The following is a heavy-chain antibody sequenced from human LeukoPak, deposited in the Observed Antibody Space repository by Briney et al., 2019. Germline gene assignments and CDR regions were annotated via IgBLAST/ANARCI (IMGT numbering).Heavy chain of an antibody. CDR2: IKQDGSEK. Sequence: SCKASGYTFTGYYMHWVRQAPGKGLEWVANIKQDGSEKYYVDSVKGRFTISRDNAKNSLYLQMNSLRAEDTAVYYCAELGVTMIGGVWGKGTTVTISS. D-gene: IGHD3-10*02. J-gene: IGHJ6*04. CDR1: GYTFTGYY. CDR3: AELGVTMIGGV. V-gene: IGHV3-7*01.